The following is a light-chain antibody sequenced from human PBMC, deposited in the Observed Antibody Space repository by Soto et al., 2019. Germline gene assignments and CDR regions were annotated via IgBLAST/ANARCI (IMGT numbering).Light chain of an antibody. CDR2: KAS. Sequence: DIQMTQSPSTLSASVGDRVTITCRASQSISSWLAWYQHKPGKATNLLLYKASSLESGVPSRFSGSGSGTEFTLTVSSLQPDDFATYDCQQYDSYPLTFGGGTKVEIK. J-gene: IGKJ4*01. CDR3: QQYDSYPLT. CDR1: QSISSW. V-gene: IGKV1-5*03.